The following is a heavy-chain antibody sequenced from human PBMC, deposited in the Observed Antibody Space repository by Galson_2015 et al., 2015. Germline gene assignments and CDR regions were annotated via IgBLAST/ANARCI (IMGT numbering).Heavy chain of an antibody. CDR2: ISAYNGNT. CDR3: ASGLVSSYYYDSSGYYYY. CDR1: GYTFTSYG. J-gene: IGHJ4*02. Sequence: SVKVSRKASGYTFTSYGISWVRQAPGQGLEWMGWISAYNGNTNYAQKLQGRVTMTTDTSTSTAYMELRSLRSDDTAVYYCASGLVSSYYYDSSGYYYYWGQGTLVTVSS. D-gene: IGHD3-22*01. V-gene: IGHV1-18*01.